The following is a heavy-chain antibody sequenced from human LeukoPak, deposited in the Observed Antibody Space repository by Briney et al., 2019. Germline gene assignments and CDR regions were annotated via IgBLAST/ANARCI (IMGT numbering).Heavy chain of an antibody. J-gene: IGHJ3*02. CDR2: IIPIFGTA. D-gene: IGHD6-13*01. Sequence: ASVKVSCKASGGTFSSYAISWVRQAPGQGLEWMGGIIPIFGTANYAQKFQGRVTITADESTSTAYMELSSLRSEDTAVYYCARFMAAAGTGDAFDIWSQGTMVTVSS. CDR3: ARFMAAAGTGDAFDI. CDR1: GGTFSSYA. V-gene: IGHV1-69*13.